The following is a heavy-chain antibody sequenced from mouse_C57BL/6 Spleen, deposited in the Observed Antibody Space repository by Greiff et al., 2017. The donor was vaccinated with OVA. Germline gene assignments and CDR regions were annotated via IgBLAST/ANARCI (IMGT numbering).Heavy chain of an antibody. Sequence: QVQLQQSGPGLVQPSQSLSITCTVSGFSLTSYGVHWVRQSPGKGLEWLGVIWRGGSTDYNAAFMSRLSITKDNSKSQVFFKMNSLQADDTAIYYCAKPRYGNYGWYFDVWGTGTTVTVSS. D-gene: IGHD2-1*01. V-gene: IGHV2-5*01. CDR2: IWRGGST. CDR1: GFSLTSYG. CDR3: AKPRYGNYGWYFDV. J-gene: IGHJ1*03.